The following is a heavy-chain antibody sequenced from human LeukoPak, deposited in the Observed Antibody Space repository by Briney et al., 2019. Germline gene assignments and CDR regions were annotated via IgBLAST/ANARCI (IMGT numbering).Heavy chain of an antibody. Sequence: ASVKVSCKASGYIFTDYYMHWVRQAPGQELGWMGRINPNSGGTNYAQKFQGRVTMTRDTSISTAYMELSSLRSEDTAVYYCATDPPQCRCSSSMDVWGKGTTVTVSS. V-gene: IGHV1/OR15-1*04. CDR3: ATDPPQCRCSSSMDV. CDR1: GYIFTDYY. D-gene: IGHD2-2*01. CDR2: INPNSGGT. J-gene: IGHJ6*03.